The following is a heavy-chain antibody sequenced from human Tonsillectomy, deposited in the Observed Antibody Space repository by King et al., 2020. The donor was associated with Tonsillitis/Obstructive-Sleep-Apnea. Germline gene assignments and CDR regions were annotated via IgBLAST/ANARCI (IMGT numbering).Heavy chain of an antibody. CDR3: ARQVLGYYDILTGFLDAFDI. CDR2: IYPGDSDT. D-gene: IGHD3-9*01. CDR1: GYSFTSYW. J-gene: IGHJ3*02. Sequence: VQLVESGAEVKKPGESLKISCKGSGYSFTSYWIGWVRQMPGKGLEWIGIIYPGDSDTRYSPSFQGQFTISADKSFSTAYLQWRSLKASDIAMYYCARQVLGYYDILTGFLDAFDIWGQGQWSPSLQ. V-gene: IGHV5-51*01.